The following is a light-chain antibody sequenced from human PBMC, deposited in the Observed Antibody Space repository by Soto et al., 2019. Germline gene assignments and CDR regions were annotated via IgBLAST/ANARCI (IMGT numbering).Light chain of an antibody. V-gene: IGKV3-20*01. CDR3: QQYGSSPPWT. CDR1: QNIISN. J-gene: IGKJ1*01. CDR2: GAS. Sequence: EIVMTQSPATLSVSPGERVILSCRASQNIISNLAWYQQKPGQAPRLLIYGASTRATGIPDRFSGSGSGTDFTLTISRLEPEDFAVYYCQQYGSSPPWTFGQGTKVDI.